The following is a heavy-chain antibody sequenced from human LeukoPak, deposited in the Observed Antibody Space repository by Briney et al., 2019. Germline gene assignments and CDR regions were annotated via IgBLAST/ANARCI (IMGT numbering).Heavy chain of an antibody. V-gene: IGHV4-39*01. CDR1: GGSISSTYDH. CDR2: IRYSGTT. J-gene: IGHJ4*02. Sequence: SETLSLTCTVSGGSISSTYDHWDWIRQPPGKGLEWPGSIRYSGTTYYNPSLKGRVTIFVDTSNNQFSLRLRSVTAADTAVYYCARRLHYFDYWGQGSLVTVSS. CDR3: ARRLHYFDY. D-gene: IGHD2-21*02.